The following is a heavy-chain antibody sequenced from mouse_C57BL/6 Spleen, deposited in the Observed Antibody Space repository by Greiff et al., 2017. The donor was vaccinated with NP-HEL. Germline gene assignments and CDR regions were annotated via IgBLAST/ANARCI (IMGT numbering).Heavy chain of an antibody. CDR1: GFTFSDYY. CDR3: ARDDGYYLGYFDV. D-gene: IGHD2-3*01. Sequence: VQLKESEGGLVQPGSSMKLSCTASGFTFSDYYMAWVRQVPEKGLEWVANINYDGSSTYYLDSLKSRFIISRDNAKNILYLQMSSLKSEDTATYYCARDDGYYLGYFDVWGTGTTVTVSS. V-gene: IGHV5-16*01. CDR2: INYDGSST. J-gene: IGHJ1*03.